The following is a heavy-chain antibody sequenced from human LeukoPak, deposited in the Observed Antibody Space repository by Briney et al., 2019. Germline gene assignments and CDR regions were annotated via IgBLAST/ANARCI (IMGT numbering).Heavy chain of an antibody. CDR1: GFTFSSYG. J-gene: IGHJ6*02. CDR3: ARDRRGYDHYYGMDV. Sequence: GGSLRLSCAASGFTFSSYGMHWVRQAPGKGLEWVAVIWYDGSNKYYADSVKGRFTISRDNSKNTLYLQMNSLRAEDTAVYYCARDRRGYDHYYGMDVWGQGTTVTVSS. D-gene: IGHD5-12*01. V-gene: IGHV3-33*01. CDR2: IWYDGSNK.